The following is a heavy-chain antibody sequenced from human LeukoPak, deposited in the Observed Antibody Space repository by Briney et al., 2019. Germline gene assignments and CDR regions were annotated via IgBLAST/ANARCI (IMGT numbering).Heavy chain of an antibody. Sequence: GASVKVCCKASGYTFTSYGISWVRQAPGQGLEWMGWMNPNSGNTGYAQKFQGRVTITRNTSINTAYMELSSLRSDDTAVYYCARGSHYSSSSVDFWGQGTLVTVSS. D-gene: IGHD6-6*01. CDR3: ARGSHYSSSSVDF. CDR2: MNPNSGNT. CDR1: GYTFTSYG. J-gene: IGHJ4*02. V-gene: IGHV1-8*03.